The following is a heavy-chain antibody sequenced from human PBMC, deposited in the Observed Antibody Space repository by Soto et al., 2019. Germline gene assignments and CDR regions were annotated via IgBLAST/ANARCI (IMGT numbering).Heavy chain of an antibody. J-gene: IGHJ5*02. CDR1: GGTFGSYA. CDR2: IIPIFGTA. V-gene: IGHV1-69*01. Sequence: QVQLVQSGAEVKKPGSSVKVSCKASGGTFGSYAISWVRQAPGQGLEWMGGIIPIFGTANYAQKFQGRVTITADESTSTAYMELSSLRSEDTAVYYCARAPRGVEREWLLGTWGQGTLVTVSS. D-gene: IGHD3-3*01. CDR3: ARAPRGVEREWLLGT.